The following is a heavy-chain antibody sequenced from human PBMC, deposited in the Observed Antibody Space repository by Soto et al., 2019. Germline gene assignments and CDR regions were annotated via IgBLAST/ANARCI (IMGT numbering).Heavy chain of an antibody. CDR2: IYYRGST. Sequence: PSETLSLTCNVSGGSISGYYWSWIRQPPGKGLEYIGYIYYRGSTNYNPSLESRVTMSVDTSRNQFSLKVSSVTAADTAVYYCARQQLLPFYYALDVWGQGTTVTVSS. CDR3: ARQQLLPFYYALDV. D-gene: IGHD6-13*01. V-gene: IGHV4-59*01. CDR1: GGSISGYY. J-gene: IGHJ6*02.